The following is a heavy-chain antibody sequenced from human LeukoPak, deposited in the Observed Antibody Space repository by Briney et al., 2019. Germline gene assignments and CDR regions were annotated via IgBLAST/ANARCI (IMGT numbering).Heavy chain of an antibody. D-gene: IGHD2-2*01. CDR2: ISSRGTTI. V-gene: IGHV3-48*03. CDR3: ARKYCSTTSCLFDN. CDR1: GFTFSSYE. J-gene: IGHJ4*02. Sequence: GGSLRLSCAASGFTFSSYEMNWVRQAPGKGLQWVSDISSRGTTIYYADSVKGRFTISRDNAKSSLYLQMNSLRAEDTAVYYCARKYCSTTSCLFDNWGQGALVTVCS.